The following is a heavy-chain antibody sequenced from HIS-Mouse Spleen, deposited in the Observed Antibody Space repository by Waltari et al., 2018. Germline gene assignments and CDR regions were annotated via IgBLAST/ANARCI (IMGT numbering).Heavy chain of an antibody. V-gene: IGHV4-38-2*02. J-gene: IGHJ3*02. CDR1: GYSISRGYY. CDR2: LYHSGST. CDR3: ASSGGLGTVTTAFDI. D-gene: IGHD4-4*01. Sequence: QVQLQESGPGLVKPSETLSLTCTVSGYSISRGYYWGWIRQPPGKGLEWIGSLYHSGSTYYNPSLKSRVTISVDTSKNQFSLKLSSVTASDTAVYYCASSGGLGTVTTAFDIWGQGTMVTVSS.